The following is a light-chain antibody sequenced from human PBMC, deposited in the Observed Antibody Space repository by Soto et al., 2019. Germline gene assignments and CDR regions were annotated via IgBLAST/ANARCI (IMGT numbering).Light chain of an antibody. CDR2: GAS. V-gene: IGKV3-15*01. J-gene: IGKJ1*01. Sequence: EILMTQSPATLSVSPGERDTLSCRASQSVSSNLAWYQQKPGQAPMLLIYGASTRATGIPATFSGSGSGTEFTLTISSLQSEDFAVYYCQQYNNWPPWPFGQGTKVDIK. CDR3: QQYNNWPPWP. CDR1: QSVSSN.